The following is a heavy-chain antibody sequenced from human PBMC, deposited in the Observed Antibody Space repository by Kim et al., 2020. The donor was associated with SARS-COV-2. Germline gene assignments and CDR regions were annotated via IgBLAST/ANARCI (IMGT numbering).Heavy chain of an antibody. V-gene: IGHV3-64D*09. CDR1: GFTFSSYA. Sequence: GGSLRLSCSASGFTFSSYAMHWVRQAPGKGLEYVSAISSNGGSTYYADSVKGRFTISRDNSKNTLYLQMSSLRAEDTAVYYCVKVLNEITMVRGADYWGQGTLVTVSS. CDR2: ISSNGGST. CDR3: VKVLNEITMVRGADY. J-gene: IGHJ4*02. D-gene: IGHD3-10*01.